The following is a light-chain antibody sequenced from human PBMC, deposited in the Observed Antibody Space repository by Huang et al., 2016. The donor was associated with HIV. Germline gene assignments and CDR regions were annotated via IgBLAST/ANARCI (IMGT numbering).Light chain of an antibody. Sequence: DIQMTQSPSYLSASVGDRVTITCRASQCISNYLAWYQQKPGKPPKLLIYAASTLQSGVPSRFSGSGSVTDFTLTISSLPPEDVATYYCQKYISAPRVTFGPGTKVDIK. CDR2: AAS. CDR1: QCISNY. CDR3: QKYISAPRVT. V-gene: IGKV1-27*01. J-gene: IGKJ3*01.